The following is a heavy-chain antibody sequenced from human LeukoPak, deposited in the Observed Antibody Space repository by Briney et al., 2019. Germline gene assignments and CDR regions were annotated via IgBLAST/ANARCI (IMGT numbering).Heavy chain of an antibody. J-gene: IGHJ5*02. CDR3: ARGGGRIQLWLNR. CDR1: GGSFSGYY. V-gene: IGHV4-34*01. Sequence: PSETLSLTCAVYGGSFSGYYWSWIRQPPGKGLEWIGEINHSGSTNYNPSLKSRVTISVDTSKNQFSLKLSSVTAADTAVYYCARGGGRIQLWLNRWGQGTLVTVSS. D-gene: IGHD5-18*01. CDR2: INHSGST.